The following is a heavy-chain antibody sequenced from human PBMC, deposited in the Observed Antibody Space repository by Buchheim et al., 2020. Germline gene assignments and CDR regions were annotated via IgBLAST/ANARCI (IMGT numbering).Heavy chain of an antibody. CDR3: ARGGSALDV. Sequence: EVQLVESGGGLVQPGGSLRLSCAASGFTFSSYTVNWVRQAPGKGLQLVSYSTSSSTIYYADSLKGRFTISRDNAQNSLFLQTNSLRDEDTAVYYCARGGSALDVWGQGTT. CDR1: GFTFSSYT. CDR2: STSSSTI. V-gene: IGHV3-48*02. J-gene: IGHJ6*02. D-gene: IGHD6-25*01.